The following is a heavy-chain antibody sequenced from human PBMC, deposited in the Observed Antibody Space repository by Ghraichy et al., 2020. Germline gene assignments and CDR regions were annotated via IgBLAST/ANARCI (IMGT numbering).Heavy chain of an antibody. V-gene: IGHV3-64D*06. CDR1: GFTFSGYC. Sequence: GGSLRLSCSASGFTFSGYCMHWARQAPGKGPEYVSAISKNGGSTHYADSVKGRFTISRDNSKNTLHLQMSSLRVEDTAVYYCVKASGWLVEKYYFDYWGQGTLVTVSS. D-gene: IGHD6-19*01. CDR2: ISKNGGST. J-gene: IGHJ4*02. CDR3: VKASGWLVEKYYFDY.